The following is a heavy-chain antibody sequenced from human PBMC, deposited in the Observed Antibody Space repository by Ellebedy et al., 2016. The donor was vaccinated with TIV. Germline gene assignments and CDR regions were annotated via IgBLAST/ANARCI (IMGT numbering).Heavy chain of an antibody. V-gene: IGHV1-2*04. J-gene: IGHJ6*02. CDR2: INPNSGGT. D-gene: IGHD2-2*01. CDR3: ARGVVVVPAAIYYYYGMDV. CDR1: GYTFTGYY. Sequence: ASVKVSXXASGYTFTGYYMHWVRQPPGQGLEWMGWINPNSGGTNYAQKFQGWVTMTRDTSISTAYMELSRLRSDDTAVYYCARGVVVVPAAIYYYYGMDVWGQGTTVTVSS.